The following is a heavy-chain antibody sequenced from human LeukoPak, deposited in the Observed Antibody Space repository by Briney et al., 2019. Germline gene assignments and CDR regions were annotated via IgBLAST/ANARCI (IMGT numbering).Heavy chain of an antibody. J-gene: IGHJ4*02. D-gene: IGHD6-6*01. CDR1: GYTFTSHY. CDR2: IYPGGSDT. V-gene: IGHV5-51*01. CDR3: ARRVALFSPRPTTTTFFDY. Sequence: GESLQISCPGSGYTFTSHYIAWVRQMPGKGLEWMGIIYPGGSDTRYTPSFQGQVTISVDKSINTAYLQWSSLKASDTAMDYCARRVALFSPRPTTTTFFDYWGQGTLVTVSS.